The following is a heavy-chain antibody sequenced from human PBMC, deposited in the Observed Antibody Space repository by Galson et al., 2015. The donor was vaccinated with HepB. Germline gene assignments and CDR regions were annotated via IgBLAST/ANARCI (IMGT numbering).Heavy chain of an antibody. CDR1: GFSLSTSGVG. CDR3: AHSLQSLWFGEFYGMDV. J-gene: IGHJ6*02. CDR2: IYWDDDK. Sequence: PALVKPTQTLTLPCTFSGFSLSTSGVGVGWIRQPPGKALEWLALIYWDDDKRYSPSLKSRLTITKDTSKNQVVLTMTNMDPVDTATYYCAHSLQSLWFGEFYGMDVWGQGTTVTVSS. D-gene: IGHD3-10*01. V-gene: IGHV2-5*02.